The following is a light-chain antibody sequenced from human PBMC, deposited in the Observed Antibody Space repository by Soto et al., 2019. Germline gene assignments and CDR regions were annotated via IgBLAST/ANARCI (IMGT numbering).Light chain of an antibody. CDR3: SSYTTSSPHVL. Sequence: QSALTQPASVSGSPGQSITISCTGTSSDVGGYNYVSWYQQHPGKGPKLMIYDVSDRPSGVSNRFSGSKSGNTASLTISGLRAEDEADYYCSSYTTSSPHVLFGGGTKPTVL. J-gene: IGLJ2*01. CDR1: SSDVGGYNY. CDR2: DVS. V-gene: IGLV2-14*03.